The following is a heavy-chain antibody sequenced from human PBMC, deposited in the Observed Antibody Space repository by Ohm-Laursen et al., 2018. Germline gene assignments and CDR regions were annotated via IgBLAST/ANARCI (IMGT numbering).Heavy chain of an antibody. CDR2: ISYDRSNK. D-gene: IGHD3-22*01. J-gene: IGHJ4*02. CDR1: GFTFSSYG. Sequence: SLRLSCAAPGFTFSSYGMHWVRQAPGKGLEWVAVISYDRSNKYYADSVKGRFTISRDNSKNTLYLQMNSLRAEDTAVYYCAKLGIYDSSGYYFDYWGQGTLVTVSS. CDR3: AKLGIYDSSGYYFDY. V-gene: IGHV3-30*18.